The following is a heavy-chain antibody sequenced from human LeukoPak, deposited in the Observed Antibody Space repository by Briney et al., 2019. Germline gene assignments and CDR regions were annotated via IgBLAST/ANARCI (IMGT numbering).Heavy chain of an antibody. D-gene: IGHD4-17*01. CDR1: GFTFSDYY. CDR2: ISSSGSTI. J-gene: IGHJ6*03. V-gene: IGHV3-11*04. CDR3: ARDSQSTVTYFYYYYYMDV. Sequence: GGSLRLSCAASGFTFSDYYMSWIRQAPGKGLEWVSYISSSGSTIYYADSVKGRFTISRDNAKNSLYLQMDSLRAEDTAVYHCARDSQSTVTYFYYYYYMDVWGKGTTVTVSS.